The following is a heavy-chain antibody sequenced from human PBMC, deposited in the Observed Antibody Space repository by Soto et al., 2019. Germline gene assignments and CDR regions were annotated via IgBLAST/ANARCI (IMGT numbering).Heavy chain of an antibody. Sequence: QVQLVQSGAEVKKPGASVRLSCKASGKSFDNFAVHWVRQTPGQRPEWMGRINVGDDKTKYSEKFQGRVIVSYDTSATTAYMELRALSSGDTAVYYCARAKYDYIWGSYHPVDQWAQGAQVTVAS. CDR2: INVGDDKT. D-gene: IGHD3-16*02. CDR1: GKSFDNFA. V-gene: IGHV1-3*01. CDR3: ARAKYDYIWGSYHPVDQ. J-gene: IGHJ4*02.